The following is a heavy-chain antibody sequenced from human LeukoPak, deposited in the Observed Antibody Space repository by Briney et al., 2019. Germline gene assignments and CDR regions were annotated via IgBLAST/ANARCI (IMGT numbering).Heavy chain of an antibody. CDR3: ARAGQGYCTSASCFLSLDY. CDR1: GGSGGSISSRNY. V-gene: IGHV4-4*02. J-gene: IGHJ4*02. Sequence: SGTLSLTCAVSGGSGGSISSRNYWSWVRQPPGKGLEWIGEIYHSGSTNYNPSLKSRVTISVDKSKNQFSLKLNSVTAADTAVYYCARAGQGYCTSASCFLSLDYWGQGTLVTVSS. CDR2: IYHSGST. D-gene: IGHD2-2*01.